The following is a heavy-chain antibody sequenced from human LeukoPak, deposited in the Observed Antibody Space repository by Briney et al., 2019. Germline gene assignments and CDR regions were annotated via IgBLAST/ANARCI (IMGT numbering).Heavy chain of an antibody. CDR2: IWNDGSNE. CDR1: GFTLSSYD. D-gene: IGHD4-11*01. Sequence: PGGSLRLSCAASGFTLSSYDMNWVRQAPGKGLEWVAVIWNDGSNEYYADSVKGRFTISRDNSKNTVSLQMNSLRDEDTAVYYCAKDAQRGFDYSNSLEYWGQGTLVTVSS. CDR3: AKDAQRGFDYSNSLEY. V-gene: IGHV3-33*06. J-gene: IGHJ4*02.